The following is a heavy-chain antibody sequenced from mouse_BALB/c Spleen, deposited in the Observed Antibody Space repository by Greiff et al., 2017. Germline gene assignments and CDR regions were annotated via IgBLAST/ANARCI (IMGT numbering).Heavy chain of an antibody. CDR3: ARDGNYVYWYFDV. V-gene: IGHV3-6*02. CDR1: GYSITSGYY. D-gene: IGHD2-1*01. CDR2: ISYDGSN. J-gene: IGHJ1*01. Sequence: EVQLQQSGPGLVKPSQSLSLTCSVTGYSITSGYYWNWIRQFPGNKLEWMGYISYDGSNNYNPSLKNRISITRDTSKNQFFLKLNSVTTEDTATYYCARDGNYVYWYFDVWGAGTTVTVSS.